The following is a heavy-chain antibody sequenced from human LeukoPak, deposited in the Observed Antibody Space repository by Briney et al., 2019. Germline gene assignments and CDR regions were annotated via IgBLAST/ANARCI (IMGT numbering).Heavy chain of an antibody. CDR1: GFTFSSYG. V-gene: IGHV3-30*02. Sequence: GGSLRLSCAASGFTFSSYGMHWVRQAPGKGLEWVAFIRYDGSNKYYADSVKGRFTISRDNSKNTLYLQMNSLRAEDTAVYYCAKGSQGVLRFLEWFDYWGQGTLVTVSS. CDR2: IRYDGSNK. D-gene: IGHD3-3*01. J-gene: IGHJ4*02. CDR3: AKGSQGVLRFLEWFDY.